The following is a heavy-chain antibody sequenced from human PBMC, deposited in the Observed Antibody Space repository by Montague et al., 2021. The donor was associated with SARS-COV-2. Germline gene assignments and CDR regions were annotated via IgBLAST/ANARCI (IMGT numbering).Heavy chain of an antibody. CDR1: GFTVSSNY. V-gene: IGHV3-66*01. J-gene: IGHJ3*02. D-gene: IGHD3-16*01. CDR3: AREGGDAFDM. Sequence: SLRLSCAASGFTVSSNYMSWVRQAPGKGLEWVSVIYTGGSTYYADSVKGRFTISRDYSKNTLYLQMNRLGVEDTAVYYCAREGGDAFDMWGQGTMVTVSS. CDR2: IYTGGST.